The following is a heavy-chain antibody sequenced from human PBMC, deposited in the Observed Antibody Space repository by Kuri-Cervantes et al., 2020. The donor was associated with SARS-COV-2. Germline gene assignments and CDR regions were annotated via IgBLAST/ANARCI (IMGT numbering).Heavy chain of an antibody. Sequence: KVSCKGSGYSFTSYWIGWVRQMPRKGLEWMGFIYPGDSDTRYSPSFQGQVTISADKSISTAYLQWSSLKASDTAMYYCARASWYYYDSSGYYYYYGMDVWGQGTTVTVSS. D-gene: IGHD3-22*01. CDR3: ARASWYYYDSSGYYYYYGMDV. CDR2: IYPGDSDT. V-gene: IGHV5-51*01. CDR1: GYSFTSYW. J-gene: IGHJ6*02.